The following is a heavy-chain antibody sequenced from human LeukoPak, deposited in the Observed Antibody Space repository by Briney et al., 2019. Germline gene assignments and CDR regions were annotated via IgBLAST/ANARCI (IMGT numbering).Heavy chain of an antibody. J-gene: IGHJ3*02. V-gene: IGHV4-39*01. CDR2: FYYSGST. CDR1: GGSISSNTYY. Sequence: KASETLSLTCTVSGGSISSNTYYWGWIRQPPGKGLDWIGSFYYSGSTYYSPSLKSRVAISVGTSKNQFSLKLTSVTAADTAVYYCARTRENDYGAHAAFDIWGHGTMLTVSS. D-gene: IGHD4-17*01. CDR3: ARTRENDYGAHAAFDI.